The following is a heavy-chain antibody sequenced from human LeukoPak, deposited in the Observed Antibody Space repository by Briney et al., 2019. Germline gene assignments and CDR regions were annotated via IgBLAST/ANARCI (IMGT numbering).Heavy chain of an antibody. D-gene: IGHD6-13*01. V-gene: IGHV5-10-1*01. CDR1: GYSFSTYR. CDR2: IDPSDLYT. CDR3: ASSIAAAGIGQNTFDI. Sequence: GESLKIPCKGSGYSFSTYRISWVRQMPGKGLEWMGKIDPSDLYTDYSPSFQGHVTISADTSINTAFLEWSSLKTSDTAIYYCASSIAAAGIGQNTFDIWGQGTVVAVSS. J-gene: IGHJ3*02.